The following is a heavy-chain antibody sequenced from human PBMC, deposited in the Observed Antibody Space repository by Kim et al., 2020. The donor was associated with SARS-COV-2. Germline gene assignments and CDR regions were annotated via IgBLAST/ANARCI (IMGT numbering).Heavy chain of an antibody. Sequence: GSVKVSCKASGYTFNDYAINWIRQAPGQGPAWVGWINTLTGNPTYAQGFTGRFVFSSDTSVSTAYLQISSLKAEDSAVFYCARWMRLLRIIDYWGQGTLVTVSS. CDR1: GYTFNDYA. D-gene: IGHD2-15*01. J-gene: IGHJ4*02. CDR3: ARWMRLLRIIDY. V-gene: IGHV7-4-1*02. CDR2: INTLTGNP.